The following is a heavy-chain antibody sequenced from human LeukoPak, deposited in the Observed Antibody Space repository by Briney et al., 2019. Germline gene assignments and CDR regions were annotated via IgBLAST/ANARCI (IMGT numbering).Heavy chain of an antibody. CDR2: ISYSGNNI. J-gene: IGHJ4*02. V-gene: IGHV3-30*18. D-gene: IGHD3-22*01. CDR3: AKGYYYYDSSGYYSLDY. Sequence: GGSLRLSCAASGFTVSSNYMSWVRQAPGKGLEWVAVISYSGNNIYYADSVKGRFTISRDNSKNTLYLQMNSLRAEDTAVYYCAKGYYYYDSSGYYSLDYWGQGTLVTVSS. CDR1: GFTVSSNY.